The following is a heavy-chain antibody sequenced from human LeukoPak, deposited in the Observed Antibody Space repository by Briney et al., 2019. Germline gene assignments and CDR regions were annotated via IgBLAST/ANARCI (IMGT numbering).Heavy chain of an antibody. CDR1: GYSISSGYY. J-gene: IGHJ3*02. CDR2: IYHSEST. D-gene: IGHD3-3*01. CDR3: SRQLVGYYDFWSGKRGAFDI. V-gene: IGHV4-38-2*01. Sequence: SETLSLTCAVSGYSISSGYYWGCIRQPPGKGLEWIGSIYHSESTYYNPSPKSRVTIPVDTSKNQFSLKLSSVTAADTAVCYCSRQLVGYYDFWSGKRGAFDIWGQGTMVTVSS.